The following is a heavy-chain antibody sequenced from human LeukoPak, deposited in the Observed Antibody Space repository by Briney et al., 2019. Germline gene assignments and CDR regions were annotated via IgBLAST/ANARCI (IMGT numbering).Heavy chain of an antibody. CDR2: INPNSGGT. Sequence: ASVKVSCTASGYTFTGCYMHWVRQAPGQGLEWMGWINPNSGGTNYAQKFHGRVTMTEDTSTDTAYMERSSLRSEDTAVYYCATRFPMVVAAIARNNWFDPWGQGTLVTVSS. V-gene: IGHV1-2*02. CDR1: GYTFTGCY. D-gene: IGHD2-15*01. J-gene: IGHJ5*02. CDR3: ATRFPMVVAAIARNNWFDP.